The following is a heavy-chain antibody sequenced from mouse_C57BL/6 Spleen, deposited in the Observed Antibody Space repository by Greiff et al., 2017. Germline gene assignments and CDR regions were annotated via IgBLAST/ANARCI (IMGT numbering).Heavy chain of an antibody. CDR3: ARFTTVVPPYAMDY. J-gene: IGHJ4*01. Sequence: QVQLKQPGAELVMPGASVKLSCKASGYTFTSYWMHWVKQRPGQGLEWIGEIDPSDSYTNYNQKFKGKSTLTVDKSSSTAYMQLSSLTSEDSAVYYCARFTTVVPPYAMDYWGQGTSVTVSS. V-gene: IGHV1-69*01. CDR1: GYTFTSYW. D-gene: IGHD1-1*01. CDR2: IDPSDSYT.